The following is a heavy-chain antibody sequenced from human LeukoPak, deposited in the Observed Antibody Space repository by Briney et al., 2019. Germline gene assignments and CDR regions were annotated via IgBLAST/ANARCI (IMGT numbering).Heavy chain of an antibody. CDR3: ARDSGGHYYGVSDY. CDR2: IYYSGST. V-gene: IGHV4-39*07. J-gene: IGHJ4*02. CDR1: GGSISSSSYY. D-gene: IGHD4-17*01. Sequence: SETLSLTCTVSGGSISSSSYYWGWIRQPPGKGLEWIGSIYYSGSTYYNPSLKSRVTISVDTSKNQFSLKLSSVTAADTAVYYCARDSGGHYYGVSDYWGQGTLVTVSS.